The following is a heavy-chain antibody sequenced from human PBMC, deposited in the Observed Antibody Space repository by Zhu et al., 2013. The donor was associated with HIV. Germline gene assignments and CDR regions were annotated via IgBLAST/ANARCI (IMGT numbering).Heavy chain of an antibody. Sequence: QVQLVQSGAEVKKPGSSVKVSCKASGGTFSSYAISWVRQAPGQGLEWMGGIIPIFGTANYAQKFQGRVTITADESTSTAYMELSSLRSEDTAVYYCARVTYYDSSGYYYVPPRDWFDPWGQGTLVTVSS. CDR2: IIPIFGTA. D-gene: IGHD3-22*01. CDR1: GGTFSSYA. V-gene: IGHV1-69*01. CDR3: ARVTYYDSSGYYYVPPRDWFDP. J-gene: IGHJ5*02.